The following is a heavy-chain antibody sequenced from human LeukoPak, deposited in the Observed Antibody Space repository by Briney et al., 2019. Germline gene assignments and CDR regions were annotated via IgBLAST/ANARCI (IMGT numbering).Heavy chain of an antibody. CDR1: GGSISSYY. CDR3: ARERRWLQSHDAFDI. CDR2: IYYSGST. Sequence: PSETLSLTCTVSGGSISSYYWSWIRQPPGKGLEWIGYIYYSGSTYYNPSLKSRVTISVDTSKNQFSLKLSSVTAAGTAVYYCARERRWLQSHDAFDIWGQGTMVTVSS. J-gene: IGHJ3*02. V-gene: IGHV4-59*06. D-gene: IGHD5-12*01.